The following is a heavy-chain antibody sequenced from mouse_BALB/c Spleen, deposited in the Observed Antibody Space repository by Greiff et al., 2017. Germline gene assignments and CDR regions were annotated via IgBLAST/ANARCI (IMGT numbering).Heavy chain of an antibody. D-gene: IGHD2-13*01. V-gene: IGHV1-80*01. Sequence: QVQLQQSGAELVRPGSSVKISCKASGYAFSSYWMNWVKQRPGQGLEWIGQIYPGDGDTNYNGKFKGKATLTADKSSSTAYMQLSSLTSEDSAVYYCERKEEMDDYDYWGQGTTLTVSS. CDR3: ERKEEMDDYDY. CDR2: IYPGDGDT. CDR1: GYAFSSYW. J-gene: IGHJ2*01.